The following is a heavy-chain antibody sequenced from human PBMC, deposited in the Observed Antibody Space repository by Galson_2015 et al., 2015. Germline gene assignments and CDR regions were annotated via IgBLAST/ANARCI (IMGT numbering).Heavy chain of an antibody. V-gene: IGHV6-1*01. CDR1: GDSVSSHSAA. J-gene: IGHJ6*03. CDR3: ARELVTRPYYYYYMDV. Sequence: CAISGDSVSSHSAAWNWIRQSPSRGLEWLGRTYYRSKWYNDYAVSVKSRITINPDTSKNQFSLQLNSVTPEDTAVYYCARELVTRPYYYYYMDVWGKGTTVTVSS. D-gene: IGHD5-18*01. CDR2: TYYRSKWYN.